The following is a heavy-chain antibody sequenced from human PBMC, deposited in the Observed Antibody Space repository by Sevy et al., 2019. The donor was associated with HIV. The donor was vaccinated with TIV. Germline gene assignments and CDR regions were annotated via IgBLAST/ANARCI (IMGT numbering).Heavy chain of an antibody. Sequence: GGSLRVSCAASGFTFTIYAMTWVRQAPGRGLEWVSVISGSGASTYYTNSVNGRFTISRDNSKNTLYLQMNSLRAEDTAIYYCAKDRYEWGSSCDDWGQGTLVTVSS. D-gene: IGHD6-13*01. V-gene: IGHV3-23*01. CDR2: ISGSGAST. J-gene: IGHJ4*02. CDR3: AKDRYEWGSSCDD. CDR1: GFTFTIYA.